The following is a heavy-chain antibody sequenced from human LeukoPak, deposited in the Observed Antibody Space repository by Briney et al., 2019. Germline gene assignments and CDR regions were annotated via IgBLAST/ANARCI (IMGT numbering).Heavy chain of an antibody. CDR2: INSDGRST. Sequence: GGSLRLSCAASGFTFSSYWMHWVRQAPGNGLVWVARINSDGRSTSYADSVKGRFTISRDNAKNSLYLQMNSLRAEDTAVYYCARGITSGPRRYDVRNFDYWGQGTPVTVSS. D-gene: IGHD3-3*01. V-gene: IGHV3-74*01. CDR1: GFTFSSYW. CDR3: ARGITSGPRRYDVRNFDY. J-gene: IGHJ4*02.